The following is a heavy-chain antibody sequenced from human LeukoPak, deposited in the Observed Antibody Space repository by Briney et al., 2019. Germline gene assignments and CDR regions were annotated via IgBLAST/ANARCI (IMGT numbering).Heavy chain of an antibody. D-gene: IGHD5-24*01. V-gene: IGHV3-30-3*01. J-gene: IGHJ4*02. CDR1: GFRFSSYA. CDR2: ISYDGSIK. Sequence: GRSLRLSCAASGFRFSSYAMHWVRQAPGKGLEWVAVISYDGSIKYYADSVKGRFTISRDNSKNTLYLQMNSLRAEDTAVYYCARDSAWEWLPDYYFDSWGQGTLVTVSS. CDR3: ARDSAWEWLPDYYFDS.